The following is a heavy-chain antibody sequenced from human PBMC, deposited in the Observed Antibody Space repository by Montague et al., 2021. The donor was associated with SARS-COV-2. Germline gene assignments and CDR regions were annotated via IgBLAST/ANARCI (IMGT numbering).Heavy chain of an antibody. Sequence: SETLSLTCTVSGDSISTYYWSWIRQPPGKGLEWIGYIYYNGYTNYNPSLKSRDTISVDTSKNQFSPRLSSVTAADTAVYFCARGGATYYYDTSGYVNAFDTWGQGTMVTVSS. CDR3: ARGGATYYYDTSGYVNAFDT. D-gene: IGHD3-22*01. V-gene: IGHV4-59*01. J-gene: IGHJ3*02. CDR1: GDSISTYY. CDR2: IYYNGYT.